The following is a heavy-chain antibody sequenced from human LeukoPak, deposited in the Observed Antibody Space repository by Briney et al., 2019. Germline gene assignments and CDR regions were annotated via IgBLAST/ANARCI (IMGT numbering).Heavy chain of an antibody. CDR3: AREMDTAMATFDY. CDR2: INPNSGGT. CDR1: GYTFTGYY. V-gene: IGHV1-2*02. J-gene: IGHJ4*02. D-gene: IGHD5-18*01. Sequence: ASVKVSCKASGYTFTGYYMHWVRQAPGQGLEWMGWINPNSGGTNYAQKFQGRVTMTRDTSISTAYMELSGLRSDDTAVYYCAREMDTAMATFDYWGQGTLVTVSS.